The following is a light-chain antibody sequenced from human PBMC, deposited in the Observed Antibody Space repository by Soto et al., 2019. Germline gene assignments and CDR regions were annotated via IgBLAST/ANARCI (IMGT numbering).Light chain of an antibody. V-gene: IGKV3D-15*01. CDR1: QSVSSN. CDR2: GAS. J-gene: IGKJ5*01. CDR3: QQHNQWPIT. Sequence: TPSPSSLSASVVDRVTITCRASQSVSSNLAWYQQKPGQAPRLLIYGASYRATGIPARFSGSGSGTEFTLTINSLQSEDSAVYYCQQHNQWPITFGQGTRLEIK.